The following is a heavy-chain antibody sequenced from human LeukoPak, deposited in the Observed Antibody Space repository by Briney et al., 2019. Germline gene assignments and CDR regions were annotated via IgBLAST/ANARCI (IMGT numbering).Heavy chain of an antibody. CDR3: ARLYGGRNYYYYMDV. J-gene: IGHJ6*03. V-gene: IGHV1-18*01. CDR2: ISAYNGNT. D-gene: IGHD4-23*01. Sequence: ASVRVSCTPSGYTFTTYGISWVRQAPGQGREWMGWISAYNGNTNYAQKLQGRVTMTTDTSTSTAYMELRSLRSDDTAVYYCARLYGGRNYYYYMDVWGKGTTVTVSS. CDR1: GYTFTTYG.